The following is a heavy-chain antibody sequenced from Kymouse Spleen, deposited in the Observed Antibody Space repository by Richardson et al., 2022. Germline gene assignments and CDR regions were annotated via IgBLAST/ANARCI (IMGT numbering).Heavy chain of an antibody. J-gene: IGHJ6*02. CDR2: IGTAGDT. D-gene: IGHD1-7*01. Sequence: EVQLVESGGGLVQPGGSLRLSCAASGFTFSSYDMHWVRQATGKGLEWVSAIGTAGDTYYPGSVKGRFTISRENAKNSLYLQMNSLRAGDTAVYYCARGYNWNSGSYYGMDVWGQGTTVTVSS. V-gene: IGHV3-13*01. CDR3: ARGYNWNSGSYYGMDV. CDR1: GFTFSSYD.